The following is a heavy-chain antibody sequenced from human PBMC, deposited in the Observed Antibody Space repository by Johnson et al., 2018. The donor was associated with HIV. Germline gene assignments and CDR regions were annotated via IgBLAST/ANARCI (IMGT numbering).Heavy chain of an antibody. CDR2: ISYDGSNK. CDR1: GFTFSSYA. V-gene: IGHV3-30-3*01. CDR3: AKGDPSGYDSSGSLEAFDI. Sequence: EQLVESGGGVVQPGRSLRLSCAASGFTFSSYAMHWVRQAPGKGLEWVAVISYDGSNKYYADSVKGRFTISRDNSKNTLYLQMNSLRAEDTAVYYCAKGDPSGYDSSGSLEAFDIWGQGTMVTVSS. J-gene: IGHJ3*02. D-gene: IGHD3-22*01.